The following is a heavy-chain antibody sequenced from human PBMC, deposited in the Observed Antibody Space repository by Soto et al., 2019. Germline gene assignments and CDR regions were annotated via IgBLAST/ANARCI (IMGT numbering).Heavy chain of an antibody. J-gene: IGHJ4*02. Sequence: GGSLRLSCAASGFTFSSYAMSWVRQAPGKGLEWVSAISGSGGSTYYADSVKGRFTISRDNSKNTLYLQMNSLRAEDTAVYYCAKDRGHSSSWNYFDYWGQGTLVTVSS. V-gene: IGHV3-23*01. CDR2: ISGSGGST. D-gene: IGHD6-13*01. CDR1: GFTFSSYA. CDR3: AKDRGHSSSWNYFDY.